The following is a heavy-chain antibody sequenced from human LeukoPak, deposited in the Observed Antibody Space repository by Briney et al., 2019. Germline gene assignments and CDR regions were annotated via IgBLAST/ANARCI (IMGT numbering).Heavy chain of an antibody. J-gene: IGHJ1*01. CDR1: GYTLTNYG. V-gene: IGHV1-18*01. Sequence: ASVKVSCKASGYTLTNYGITWVRQAPGQGLEWMGWISGYNGNTNYAQKFQGRVTMTTDTSTNTVHMDLRSLRSDDTAVYFCARGGNLLTPSWASFRDRGQGTLLPVSS. CDR2: ISGYNGNT. CDR3: ARGGNLLTPSWASFRD. D-gene: IGHD1-1*01.